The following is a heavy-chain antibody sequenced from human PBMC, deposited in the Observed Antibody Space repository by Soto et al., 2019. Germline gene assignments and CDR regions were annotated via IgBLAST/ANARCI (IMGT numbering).Heavy chain of an antibody. CDR1: GGTFSSYA. D-gene: IGHD2-15*01. Sequence: GASVKVSCKASGGTFSSYAISWVRQAPGQGLEWMGGIIPIFGTANYAQKFQGRVTITADESTSTAYMELSSLRSEDTAVYYCARDVVVVAAGRIPSWFDPWGQGTLVTVSS. V-gene: IGHV1-69*13. CDR3: ARDVVVVAAGRIPSWFDP. J-gene: IGHJ5*02. CDR2: IIPIFGTA.